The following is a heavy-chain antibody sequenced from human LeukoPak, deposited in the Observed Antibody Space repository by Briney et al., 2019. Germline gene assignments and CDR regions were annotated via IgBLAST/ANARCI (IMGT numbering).Heavy chain of an antibody. CDR1: GGSISSYY. V-gene: IGHV4-59*08. CDR2: IYYSGST. J-gene: IGHJ4*02. CDR3: ARSAVGATPVFDY. Sequence: PSETLSLTCTVSGGSISSYYWSWIRQPPGKGLERIGYIYYSGSTNYNPSLKSRVTISVDTSKNQFSLKLSSVTAADTAVYYCARSAVGATPVFDYWGQGTLVTVSS. D-gene: IGHD1-26*01.